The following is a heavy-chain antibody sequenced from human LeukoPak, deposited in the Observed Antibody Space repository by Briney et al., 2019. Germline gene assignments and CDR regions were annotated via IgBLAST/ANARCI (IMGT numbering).Heavy chain of an antibody. V-gene: IGHV4-31*03. CDR3: ARVRGRGRYYYDSSGYFFDY. D-gene: IGHD3-22*01. Sequence: PSQTLSLTCTVSGGSISSGGYYWSWIRQHPGTGLEWIGYIYYSGSTYYNPSLKSRVTISVDTSKNQFSLKLSSVTAADTAVYYCARVRGRGRYYYDSSGYFFDYWGQGTLVTVSS. J-gene: IGHJ4*02. CDR2: IYYSGST. CDR1: GGSISSGGYY.